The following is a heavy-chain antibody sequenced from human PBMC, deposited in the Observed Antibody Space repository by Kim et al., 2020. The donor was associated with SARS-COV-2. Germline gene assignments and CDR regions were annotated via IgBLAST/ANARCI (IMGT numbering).Heavy chain of an antibody. CDR3: ARVRGGLFDF. D-gene: IGHD3-10*01. V-gene: IGHV6-1*01. Sequence: SQTLSLTCAISGDSVSSKTVTWNWIRQSPSRGLEWLGRTYYRSQWQNDYAVSLKSRIIINPDTSTNQFSLHLTSVIPDDTAVYYCARVRGGLFDFWGQGILVTVSS. J-gene: IGHJ4*02. CDR1: GDSVSSKTVT. CDR2: TYYRSQWQN.